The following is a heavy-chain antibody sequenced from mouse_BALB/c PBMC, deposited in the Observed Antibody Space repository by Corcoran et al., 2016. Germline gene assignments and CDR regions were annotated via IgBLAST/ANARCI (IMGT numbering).Heavy chain of an antibody. Sequence: QIQLVQSGPELKKPGETVKISCKASGYTFTNYGMNWVKQAPGKGLKWMGWINTYTGEPTYADDFKGRFAFSLDTSASTAYLQINNLKDEDTATYFWAREPRAMDYWGQGTSVTVSS. CDR2: INTYTGEP. CDR3: AREPRAMDY. CDR1: GYTFTNYG. V-gene: IGHV9-3-1*01. J-gene: IGHJ4*01.